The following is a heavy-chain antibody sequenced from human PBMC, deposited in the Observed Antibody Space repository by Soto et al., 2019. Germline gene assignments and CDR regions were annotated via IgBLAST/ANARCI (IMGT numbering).Heavy chain of an antibody. CDR2: IDPEDRET. D-gene: IGHD2-21*01. CDR3: ATDPHVGFCGVNSCSTGDF. J-gene: IGHJ4*02. CDR1: GYTFTDFY. Sequence: EVQLLQSGPEVKKPGTTVKLSCRVSGYTFTDFYIHWVPQAPGIGLEWIGLIDPEDRETRYAEEFQATVTLHADPSIATVYMELSSLRSGDTAVYYCATDPHVGFCGVNSCSTGDFWGQGTLVTVSS. V-gene: IGHV1-69-2*01.